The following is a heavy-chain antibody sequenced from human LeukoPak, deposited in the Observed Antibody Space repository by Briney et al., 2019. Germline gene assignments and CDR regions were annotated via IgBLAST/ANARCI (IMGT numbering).Heavy chain of an antibody. Sequence: GGSLRLSCAASGFTFDDYAMTWVRQPPGKGLEWVSTVNWNGGSTSYADSVKGRFTISRDNAKNSLYLQMSSLRAYDTAFYYCARGGTVTTFDYWGQGTLVTVSS. J-gene: IGHJ4*02. CDR2: VNWNGGST. CDR1: GFTFDDYA. D-gene: IGHD4-11*01. V-gene: IGHV3-20*04. CDR3: ARGGTVTTFDY.